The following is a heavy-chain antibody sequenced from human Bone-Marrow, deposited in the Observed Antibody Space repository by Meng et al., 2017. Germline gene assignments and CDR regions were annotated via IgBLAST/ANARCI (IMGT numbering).Heavy chain of an antibody. CDR2: INPKYGGT. V-gene: IGHV1-2*06. CDR1: GYTFTDYF. CDR3: AISYYTSGAVGAMDV. Sequence: QVHLVQSGAEVTKPGASLKVSCKPPGYTFTDYFIQWVRQAPGQGLEWMGRINPKYGGTNYDQKFQGRVTMTRDTSISTAYMELSRLTSDDTAVYYCAISYYTSGAVGAMDVWGQGTTVTVSS. D-gene: IGHD3-10*01. J-gene: IGHJ6*02.